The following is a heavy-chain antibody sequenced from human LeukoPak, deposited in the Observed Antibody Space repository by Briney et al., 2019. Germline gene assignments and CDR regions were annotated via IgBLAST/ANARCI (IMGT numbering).Heavy chain of an antibody. V-gene: IGHV4-38-2*02. CDR2: IYHSGST. CDR1: GYSISSGYY. Sequence: SETLSLTCTVSGYSISSGYYWGWIRQPPGKGLEWIGSIYHSGSTYYNPSLKSRVTISVDTSKNQFSLKLSSVTAADTAVYYCARDRVTGSFDPWGQGTLVTVSS. J-gene: IGHJ5*02. CDR3: ARDRVTGSFDP. D-gene: IGHD2-21*02.